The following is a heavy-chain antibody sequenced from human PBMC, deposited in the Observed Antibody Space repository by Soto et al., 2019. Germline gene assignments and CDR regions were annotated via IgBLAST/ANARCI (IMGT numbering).Heavy chain of an antibody. V-gene: IGHV3-48*03. CDR2: MTGGGTTV. J-gene: IGHJ6*02. Sequence: PVGSLRLSCSASGFTFSNYDMNFVLLAPGRGLEWLSFMTGGGTTVYYADSVQGRFTISRDNSKNSLYLQMNSLRVEDTAVYYCARDYSLYDGDGMAISGQGTKVTVYS. CDR1: GFTFSNYD. CDR3: ARDYSLYDGDGMAI. D-gene: IGHD3-16*01.